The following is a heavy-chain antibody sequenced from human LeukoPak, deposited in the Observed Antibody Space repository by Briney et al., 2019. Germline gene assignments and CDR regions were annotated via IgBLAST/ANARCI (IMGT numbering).Heavy chain of an antibody. D-gene: IGHD2-2*01. V-gene: IGHV1-18*01. CDR2: ISAYKGNT. CDR1: GYTFTSYG. J-gene: IGHJ5*02. CDR3: ARVRDPAAVNWFDP. Sequence: ASVKVSCKASGYTFTSYGISWVRQAPGQGLEWMGWISAYKGNTNYAQKLQGRVTMTTDTSTSTAYMELRSLRSDDTAVYYCARVRDPAAVNWFDPWGQGTLVTVSS.